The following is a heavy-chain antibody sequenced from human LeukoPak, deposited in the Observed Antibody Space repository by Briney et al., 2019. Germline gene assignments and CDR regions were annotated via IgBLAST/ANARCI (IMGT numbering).Heavy chain of an antibody. J-gene: IGHJ3*01. V-gene: IGHV3-74*01. CDR1: GVTFSSYW. CDR3: ARDRPSYAFDV. Sequence: GGSLRLSCAASGVTFSSYWRHWVRQAPGKGLVWVSQINSDGSSTSCADSVKGRFTISRDNAKNTLYLQMNSLRAEDTALYYCARDRPSYAFDVWGQGTMVTVSS. CDR2: INSDGSST.